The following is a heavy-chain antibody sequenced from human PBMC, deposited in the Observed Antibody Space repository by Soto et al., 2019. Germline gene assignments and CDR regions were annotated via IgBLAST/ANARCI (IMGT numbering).Heavy chain of an antibody. J-gene: IGHJ4*02. CDR1: GYTFISYG. Sequence: ASVKVSCKASGYTFISYGIGWVRQAPGQGLEWMGWISAYNDNTNYAQKLQGRVTMTTDTSTSTAYMELRSLRSDDTAVYYCARDQSGNLAADGYWGKGTLVTVSS. CDR3: ARDQSGNLAADGY. V-gene: IGHV1-18*01. CDR2: ISAYNDNT. D-gene: IGHD6-13*01.